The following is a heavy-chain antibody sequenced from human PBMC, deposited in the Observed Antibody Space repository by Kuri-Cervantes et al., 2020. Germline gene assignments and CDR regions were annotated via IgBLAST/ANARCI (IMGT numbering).Heavy chain of an antibody. J-gene: IGHJ4*02. D-gene: IGHD2-15*01. CDR1: GYTFTDYH. Sequence: ASVKVSCKASGYTFTDYHIHWIRQAPGQGLEWMGIINPSGGSTSYAQKFQGRVTMTRDTSTSTVYMELSSLRSEDTAVYHCARGSYPVVAATPGYWGQGTLVTVSS. CDR3: ARGSYPVVAATPGY. CDR2: INPSGGST. V-gene: IGHV1-46*01.